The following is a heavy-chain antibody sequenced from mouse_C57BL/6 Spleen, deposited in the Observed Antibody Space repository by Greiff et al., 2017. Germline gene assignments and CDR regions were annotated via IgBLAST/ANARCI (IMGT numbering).Heavy chain of an antibody. D-gene: IGHD1-1*01. Sequence: EVKVEESGGGLVKPGGSLKLSCAASGFTFSDYGMHWVRQAPEKGLEWVAYISSGSSTIYYADTVKGRFTISRDNAKNTLFLQMTSLRSEDTAMYYCARSSLWYFDVWGTGTTVTVSS. J-gene: IGHJ1*03. V-gene: IGHV5-17*01. CDR3: ARSSLWYFDV. CDR1: GFTFSDYG. CDR2: ISSGSSTI.